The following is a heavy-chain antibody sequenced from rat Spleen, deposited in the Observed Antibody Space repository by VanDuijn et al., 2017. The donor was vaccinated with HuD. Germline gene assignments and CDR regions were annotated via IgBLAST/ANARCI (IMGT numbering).Heavy chain of an antibody. J-gene: IGHJ4*01. CDR3: ARHWDNYGGYMDA. D-gene: IGHD1-11*01. Sequence: EVQLVESDGGLVQPGRSLKLSCAASGFTFSDYYMAWVRQAPTKGLEWVATISTGGGNTYYRDSVKGRFTISRDNAKSTLYLQMDSLRSEETATYYCARHWDNYGGYMDAWGQGASVTVSS. CDR2: ISTGGGNT. V-gene: IGHV5S11*01. CDR1: GFTFSDYY.